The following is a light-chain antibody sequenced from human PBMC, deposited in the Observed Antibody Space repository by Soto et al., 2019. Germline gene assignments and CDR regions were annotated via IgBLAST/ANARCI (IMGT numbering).Light chain of an antibody. CDR1: YSDVGGSNY. J-gene: IGLJ2*01. V-gene: IGLV2-8*01. CDR3: SSNVVGTNLKI. Sequence: QSVLTQPPFASGSPGQSVTISCTGTYSDVGGSNYVSWYQQHPGKAPKLVIYEVIQRPSGVPDRFSGSRSGNTASLTVSRLQAEDEADYYCSSNVVGTNLKIFGGGTKLTVL. CDR2: EVI.